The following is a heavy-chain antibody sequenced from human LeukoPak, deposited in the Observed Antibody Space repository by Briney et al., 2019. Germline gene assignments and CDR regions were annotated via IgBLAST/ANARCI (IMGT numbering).Heavy chain of an antibody. CDR3: AGHSSSSSSQNWFDP. V-gene: IGHV1-69*01. CDR1: GGTFSSYA. J-gene: IGHJ5*02. CDR2: IIPIFGTA. Sequence: ASVKVSCKASGGTFSSYAISWVRQAPGQGLEWMGGIIPIFGTANYAQKFQGRVTITADESTSTAYMELSSLRSEDTAVYYCAGHSSSSSSQNWFDPWGPGTLVTVSS. D-gene: IGHD6-6*01.